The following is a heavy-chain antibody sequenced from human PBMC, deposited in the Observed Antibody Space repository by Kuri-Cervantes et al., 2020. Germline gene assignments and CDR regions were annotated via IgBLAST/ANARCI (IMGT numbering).Heavy chain of an antibody. J-gene: IGHJ3*02. CDR3: ANHLRNYYDSRPNAFDI. Sequence: GESLKISCAASGFTFSNYAMSWVRQAPGKGLEWVSAISGSGGSTYYADSVKGRFTISRDNSKNTLYLQMNSLRAEDTAVYYCANHLRNYYDSRPNAFDIWGQGTMVTVSS. CDR2: ISGSGGST. V-gene: IGHV3-23*01. CDR1: GFTFSNYA. D-gene: IGHD3-22*01.